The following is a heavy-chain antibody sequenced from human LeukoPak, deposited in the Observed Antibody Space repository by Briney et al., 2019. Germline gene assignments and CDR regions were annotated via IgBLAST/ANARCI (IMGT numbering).Heavy chain of an antibody. D-gene: IGHD4-17*01. Sequence: ASVKVSCKASGYIFTSYGINWVRQAPGQGPEWMGWISANNGNTNYAQKLQGRVTMTTDTFTSTAYMELRSPRSDDTAVYYCARDGATVTTPYYYYGMDVWGQGTTVTVSS. CDR3: ARDGATVTTPYYYYGMDV. V-gene: IGHV1-18*04. J-gene: IGHJ6*02. CDR1: GYIFTSYG. CDR2: ISANNGNT.